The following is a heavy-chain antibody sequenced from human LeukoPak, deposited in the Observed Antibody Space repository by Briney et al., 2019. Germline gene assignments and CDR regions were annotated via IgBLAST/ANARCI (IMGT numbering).Heavy chain of an antibody. CDR2: ISSSSSTI. Sequence: GESLRLSCAASGFTFSSYSMNWVRQAPGKGLEWVSYISSSSSTIYYADSVKGRFTISRDNAKNSLYLQMNSLRAEDTAVYYCARDNDILTGPLYYGMDVWGKGTTVTVSS. V-gene: IGHV3-48*04. D-gene: IGHD3-9*01. CDR1: GFTFSSYS. CDR3: ARDNDILTGPLYYGMDV. J-gene: IGHJ6*04.